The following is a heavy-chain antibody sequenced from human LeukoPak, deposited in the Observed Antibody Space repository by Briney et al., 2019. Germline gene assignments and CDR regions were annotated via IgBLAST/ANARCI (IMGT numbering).Heavy chain of an antibody. CDR2: IIPILSIA. Sequence: VASVKVSCTASGGTFSSYTISWVRQAPGQGLEWMGRIIPILSIANYAQKFQGRVTITADKSTSTAYMELSSLRSEDTAVYYCARTYDSSGYEEYWGQGTLVTVSS. D-gene: IGHD3-22*01. V-gene: IGHV1-69*02. J-gene: IGHJ4*02. CDR3: ARTYDSSGYEEY. CDR1: GGTFSSYT.